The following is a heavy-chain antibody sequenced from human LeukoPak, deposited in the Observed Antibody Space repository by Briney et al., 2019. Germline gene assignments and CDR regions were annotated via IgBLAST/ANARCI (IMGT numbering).Heavy chain of an antibody. CDR1: GYSISSGYY. CDR3: ARLGDTAMASYFDY. CDR2: IYHSGST. J-gene: IGHJ4*02. D-gene: IGHD5-18*01. V-gene: IGHV4-38-2*01. Sequence: PSETLSLTCAVSGYSISSGYYWGWIRQPPVKGLEWIGSIYHSGSTYYNPSLKSRVTISVDTSKNQFSLKVSSVTAADTAVYYCARLGDTAMASYFDYWGQGTRVTVSS.